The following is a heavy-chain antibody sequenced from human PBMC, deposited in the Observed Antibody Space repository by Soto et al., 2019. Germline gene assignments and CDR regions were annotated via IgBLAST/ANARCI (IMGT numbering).Heavy chain of an antibody. CDR2: ISSSSSTI. J-gene: IGHJ4*02. V-gene: IGHV3-48*02. CDR3: ARGGGIFDY. CDR1: GFTFSRYS. D-gene: IGHD3-16*01. Sequence: PGGSLGLSCEAAGFTFSRYSMKGVRQAPGKGLEWVSYISSSSSTINYADSVKGRFTISRDNAKNSLYLQMNSLRDEDTAVYYCARGGGIFDYWGQGTLVTVSS.